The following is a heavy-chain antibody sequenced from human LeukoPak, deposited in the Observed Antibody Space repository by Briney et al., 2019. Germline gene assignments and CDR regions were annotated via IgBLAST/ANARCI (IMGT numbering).Heavy chain of an antibody. Sequence: SETLSLTCAVYGGSFSGYYWSWIRQHPGKGLEWIGYIYYSGSTYYNPSLKSRVTISVDTSKNQFSLKLSSVTAADTDMYYCARAADPRATIDYWGQGTLVTVSS. J-gene: IGHJ4*02. D-gene: IGHD5-12*01. CDR1: GGSFSGYY. CDR3: ARAADPRATIDY. CDR2: IYYSGST. V-gene: IGHV4-31*11.